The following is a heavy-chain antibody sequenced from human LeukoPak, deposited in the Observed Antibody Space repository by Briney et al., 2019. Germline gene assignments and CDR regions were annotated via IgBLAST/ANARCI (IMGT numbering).Heavy chain of an antibody. J-gene: IGHJ4*02. CDR1: GYTFTSYG. D-gene: IGHD5-18*01. CDR3: AREGGELRGYSSEGVDY. CDR2: ISAYNGNT. Sequence: ASVLVSCKASGYTFTSYGISWVRQAPGQGLEWMGWISAYNGNTNYAQKLQGRVTMTTDTSTSTAYMELRSLRSDDTAVYYCAREGGELRGYSSEGVDYWGQGTLVTVSS. V-gene: IGHV1-18*01.